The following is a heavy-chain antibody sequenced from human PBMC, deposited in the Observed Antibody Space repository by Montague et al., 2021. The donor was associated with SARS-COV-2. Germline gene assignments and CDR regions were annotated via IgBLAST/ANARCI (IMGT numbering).Heavy chain of an antibody. CDR3: ARDRGSYYDFWSGYWYMDV. CDR2: IKQDGSEK. J-gene: IGHJ6*03. D-gene: IGHD3-3*01. CDR1: GFTFSSYC. V-gene: IGHV3-7*01. Sequence: SLRLSCAASGFTFSSYCMSWVRQAPGKGLEWVANIKQDGSEKYYVDSVKGRFTISRDNAKNSLYLQMNSLRAEDTAVYYCARDRGSYYDFWSGYWYMDVWGKGTTVTVSS.